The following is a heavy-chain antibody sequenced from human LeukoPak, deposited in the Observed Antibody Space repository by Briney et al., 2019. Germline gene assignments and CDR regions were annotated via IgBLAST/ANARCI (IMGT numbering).Heavy chain of an antibody. CDR2: MNPNSGNT. Sequence: GASVKVSCKASGYTFTSYDINWVRQATGQGLEWMGWMNPNSGNTGYAQKFQGRVTMTRNTSISTAYMELSSLRSGDTAVYYCARGNPTYYDFWSGYSHYGMDVWGQGTTVTVSS. CDR3: ARGNPTYYDFWSGYSHYGMDV. V-gene: IGHV1-8*01. D-gene: IGHD3-3*01. CDR1: GYTFTSYD. J-gene: IGHJ6*02.